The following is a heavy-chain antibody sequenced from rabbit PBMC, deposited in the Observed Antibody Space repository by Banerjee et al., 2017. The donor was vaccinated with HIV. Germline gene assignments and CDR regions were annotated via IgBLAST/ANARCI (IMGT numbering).Heavy chain of an antibody. CDR1: GFSFSSGYD. CDR3: ARDESWSYDDYTVLKL. Sequence: QQHLVESGGGLVKPGASLTLTCTASGFSFSSGYDIYWVRQAPGKGLEWIASILTGDGNTYYASWAKGRFTISKTSSTTVTLQMTSLTAADTATYFCARDESWSYDDYTVLKLWGPGTLVTVS. D-gene: IGHD2-1*01. J-gene: IGHJ4*01. CDR2: ILTGDGNT. V-gene: IGHV1S45*01.